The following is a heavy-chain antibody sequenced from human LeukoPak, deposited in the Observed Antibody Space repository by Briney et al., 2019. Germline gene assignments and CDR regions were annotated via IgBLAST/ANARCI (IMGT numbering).Heavy chain of an antibody. J-gene: IGHJ4*02. CDR1: GGSISSSSYY. V-gene: IGHV4-39*07. Sequence: SETLSLTCTVSGGSISSSSYYWSWIRQPPGKGLEWIGEINHSGSTNYNPSLKSRVTISVDTSKNQFSLKLSSVTAADTAVYYCARGATIFGRFDYWGQGTLVIVSS. D-gene: IGHD3-3*01. CDR2: INHSGST. CDR3: ARGATIFGRFDY.